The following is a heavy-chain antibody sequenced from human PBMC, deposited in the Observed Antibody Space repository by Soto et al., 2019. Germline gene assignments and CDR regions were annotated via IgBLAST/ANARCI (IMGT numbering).Heavy chain of an antibody. CDR2: IRSKANSYAT. V-gene: IGHV3-73*02. CDR1: GFTFSGSA. CDR3: TRARGYCTNGVCSQEGIADY. J-gene: IGHJ4*02. D-gene: IGHD2-8*01. Sequence: EVQLVESGGGLVQPGGSLKLSCAASGFTFSGSAMHWVRQASGKGLEWVGRIRSKANSYATAYAASVTGRFTISRDDSKNTAYLQMTSQKTEDTAVYYCTRARGYCTNGVCSQEGIADYWGQGTLVTVSS.